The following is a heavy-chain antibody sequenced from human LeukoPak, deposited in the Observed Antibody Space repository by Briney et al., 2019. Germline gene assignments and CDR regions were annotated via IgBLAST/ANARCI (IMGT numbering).Heavy chain of an antibody. J-gene: IGHJ6*03. CDR3: ARLNYDFWSGVWEGYYMDV. CDR2: IREDGSEK. CDR1: GFTFSSYW. V-gene: IGHV3-7*01. D-gene: IGHD3-3*01. Sequence: GGSLRLSCAVSGFTFSSYWMTWVRQAPGKGLEWVANIREDGSEKYYVDSVKGRFTVSRDNAKNSLHLQVNSLRAEDTAVYYCARLNYDFWSGVWEGYYMDVWGKGTTVTVSS.